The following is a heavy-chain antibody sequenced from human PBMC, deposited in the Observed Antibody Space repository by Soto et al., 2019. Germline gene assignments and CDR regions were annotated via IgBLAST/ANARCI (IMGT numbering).Heavy chain of an antibody. CDR1: GFTFSLYD. V-gene: IGHV3-13*04. D-gene: IGHD3-10*01. Sequence: AGGSLRLSCATSGFTFSLYDMYWVRQATGKSLEWVSAIGTAADTYYPGSVQGRFIISRDNTNSFLYLQMNSLRAGDTAVYYCVRARGGEYFGEQLSWGQGTLVTVSS. CDR3: VRARGGEYFGEQLS. CDR2: IGTAADT. J-gene: IGHJ4*02.